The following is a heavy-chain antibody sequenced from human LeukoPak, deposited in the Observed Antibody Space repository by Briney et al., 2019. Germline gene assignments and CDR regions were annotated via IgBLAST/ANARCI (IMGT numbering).Heavy chain of an antibody. Sequence: PGGSLRLSCAASGFTFSSYAMHWVRQAPGKGLEWVAVISYDGSNKYYADSVKGRFTISRDNSKNTLYLQMNSLRAEDTAVYYCARDQTGIEQWLVLRHYYYGMDVWGQGTTVTVSS. J-gene: IGHJ6*02. CDR1: GFTFSSYA. D-gene: IGHD6-19*01. CDR2: ISYDGSNK. CDR3: ARDQTGIEQWLVLRHYYYGMDV. V-gene: IGHV3-30-3*01.